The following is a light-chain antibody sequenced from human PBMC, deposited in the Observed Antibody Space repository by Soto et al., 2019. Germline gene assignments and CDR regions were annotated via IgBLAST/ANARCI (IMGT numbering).Light chain of an antibody. CDR2: GAS. J-gene: IGKJ3*01. CDR1: QGISNY. V-gene: IGKV1-27*01. CDR3: QKYDRAPCT. Sequence: DIQMTQSPSSLSASLGDRVTITCRASQGISNYLAWYQQKPGRVPKLLLFGASTLHSGVPARFSGSGSGTLFTLTINGLLPEDVATYYCQKYDRAPCTFGHGTKVDFK.